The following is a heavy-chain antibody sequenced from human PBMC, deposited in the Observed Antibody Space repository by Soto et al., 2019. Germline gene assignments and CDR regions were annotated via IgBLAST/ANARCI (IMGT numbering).Heavy chain of an antibody. Sequence: ASVKVSCKVSGYTLTELSMHWVRQAPGKGLEWMGGFDPEDGETIYAQKFQGRVTMTEDTSTDTAYMELSSLRSEDTAVYYYATDSLNLGELSPKLDYWGQGTLVTVSS. CDR3: ATDSLNLGELSPKLDY. CDR1: GYTLTELS. CDR2: FDPEDGET. J-gene: IGHJ4*02. V-gene: IGHV1-24*01. D-gene: IGHD3-16*02.